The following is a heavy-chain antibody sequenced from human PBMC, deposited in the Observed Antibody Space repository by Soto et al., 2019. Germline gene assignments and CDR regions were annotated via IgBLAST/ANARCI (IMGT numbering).Heavy chain of an antibody. V-gene: IGHV3-48*01. D-gene: IGHD3-22*01. Sequence: PGGSLRLSCAASGFTFSSYSMNWVRQAPGKGLEWVSYISSSSSTIYYADSVKGRFTISRDNAKNSLYLQMNSLRAEDTAVYYCARDFDSSGYSGFVYWGQGTLVTVSS. CDR3: ARDFDSSGYSGFVY. CDR2: ISSSSSTI. J-gene: IGHJ4*02. CDR1: GFTFSSYS.